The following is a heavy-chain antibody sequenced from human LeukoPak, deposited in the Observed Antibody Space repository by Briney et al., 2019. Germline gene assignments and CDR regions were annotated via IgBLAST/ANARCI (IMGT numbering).Heavy chain of an antibody. D-gene: IGHD2-8*01. V-gene: IGHV3-23*01. Sequence: GSLRRSCVASGFPFISSVMSSVRHAPGKRLEWVSGLPRSGGDTYYADSVKGRFTISRDTSTTALHLQMNSLRAEDTAIYYCAKAETNTNGLFHCWGQGTLVTVSS. CDR1: GFPFISSV. J-gene: IGHJ4*02. CDR2: LPRSGGDT. CDR3: AKAETNTNGLFHC.